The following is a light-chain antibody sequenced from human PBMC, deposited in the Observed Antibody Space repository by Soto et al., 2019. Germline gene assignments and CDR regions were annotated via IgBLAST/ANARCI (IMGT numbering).Light chain of an antibody. CDR1: QSISSW. CDR3: QQYSDNWT. J-gene: IGKJ1*01. V-gene: IGKV1-5*03. CDR2: KAS. Sequence: DIQMTQSPSTLSASVGDRVTITCRASQSISSWLAWYQQKPGTAPNLLIYKASTLQSGVPSRISGSGSGTEFTLTISSLQPDDFATYYCQQYSDNWTFGQGTKVEIK.